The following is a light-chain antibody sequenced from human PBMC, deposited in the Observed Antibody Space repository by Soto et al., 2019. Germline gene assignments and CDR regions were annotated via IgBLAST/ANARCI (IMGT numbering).Light chain of an antibody. V-gene: IGLV2-14*03. Sequence: QSVLTQPASVSGSPGQSITISCTGTSSDVGGYNSVPWYQQHPDKAPLLMIFDVSNRPSGISDRFSGSKSGNTASLTISELQAEDEADYYCSSYTNANSLVFGGGTKLTVL. CDR3: SSYTNANSLV. CDR1: SSDVGGYNS. J-gene: IGLJ2*01. CDR2: DVS.